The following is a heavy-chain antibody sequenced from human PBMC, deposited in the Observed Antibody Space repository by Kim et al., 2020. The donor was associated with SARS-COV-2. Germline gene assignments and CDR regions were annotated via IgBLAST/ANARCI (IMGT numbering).Heavy chain of an antibody. CDR2: IYYSGST. V-gene: IGHV4-59*08. J-gene: IGHJ3*02. D-gene: IGHD3-3*01. Sequence: SETLSLTCTVSGGSISSYYWSWIRQPPGKGLEWIGYIYYSGSTNYNPSLKSRVTISVDTSKNQFSLKLSSVTAADTAVYYCAGVHRITIFGVVIIDAFDIWGQGTMVTVSS. CDR1: GGSISSYY. CDR3: AGVHRITIFGVVIIDAFDI.